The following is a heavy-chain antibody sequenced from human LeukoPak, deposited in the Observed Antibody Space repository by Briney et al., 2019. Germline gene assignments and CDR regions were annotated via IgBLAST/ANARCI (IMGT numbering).Heavy chain of an antibody. Sequence: ASVKVSCKASGYTFTGYYMHWVRQAPGQGLEWMGCVNPNSGGTNYAQKFQGRVTMTRDTSISTAYMELSRLRSDDTAVYYCARGGEPGYGDFLTDYWGQGTLVTVSS. CDR2: VNPNSGGT. CDR3: ARGGEPGYGDFLTDY. J-gene: IGHJ4*02. D-gene: IGHD4-17*01. V-gene: IGHV1-2*02. CDR1: GYTFTGYY.